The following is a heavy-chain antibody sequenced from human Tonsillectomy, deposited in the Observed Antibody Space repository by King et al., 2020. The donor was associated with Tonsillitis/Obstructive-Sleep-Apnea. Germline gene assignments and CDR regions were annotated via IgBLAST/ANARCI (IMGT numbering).Heavy chain of an antibody. J-gene: IGHJ4*02. Sequence: VQLVESGAEVKKPGASVKVSCKASGYTFTGYYMHWLRQAPGQGLEWVGRINPNSGGTNYAQKFQGRVTMTRDTSISTAYMELSRLRSDDTAVYYCARGIAVAGTYFDSWGQGTLVTVSS. V-gene: IGHV1-2*06. CDR1: GYTFTGYY. CDR3: ARGIAVAGTYFDS. D-gene: IGHD6-19*01. CDR2: INPNSGGT.